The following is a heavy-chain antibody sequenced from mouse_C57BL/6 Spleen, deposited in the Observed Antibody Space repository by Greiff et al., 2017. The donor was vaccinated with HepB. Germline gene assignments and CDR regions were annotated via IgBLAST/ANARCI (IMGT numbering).Heavy chain of an antibody. CDR3: ARRGTTVVATRAMDY. CDR2: IYPGSGST. D-gene: IGHD1-1*01. CDR1: GYTFTSYW. J-gene: IGHJ4*01. Sequence: VQLQQSGAELVKPGASVKMSCKASGYTFTSYWITWVKQRPGQGLEWIGDIYPGSGSTNYNEKFKSKATLTVDTSSSTAYMQLSSLTSEDSAVYYCARRGTTVVATRAMDYWGQGTSVTVSS. V-gene: IGHV1-55*01.